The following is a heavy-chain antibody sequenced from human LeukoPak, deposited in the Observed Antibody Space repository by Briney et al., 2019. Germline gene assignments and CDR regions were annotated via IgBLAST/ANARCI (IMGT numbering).Heavy chain of an antibody. V-gene: IGHV3-48*03. Sequence: AGGSLRLSCAASGFTFSSYEMNWIRQFPGKGLEWLSYISSSGSTIYYADSVKGRFTISRDNAKNSLYLQMSSLRGDDSAIYYCAGSQYYHQTNGRAGHWGQGTLVTVSS. CDR1: GFTFSSYE. D-gene: IGHD2-8*01. CDR3: AGSQYYHQTNGRAGH. J-gene: IGHJ4*02. CDR2: ISSSGSTI.